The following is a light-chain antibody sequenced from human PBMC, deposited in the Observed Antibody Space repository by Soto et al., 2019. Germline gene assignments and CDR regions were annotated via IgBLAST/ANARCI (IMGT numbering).Light chain of an antibody. CDR3: QRYAGSPPWT. CDR2: RAS. CDR1: QSVSSSQ. Sequence: EIVLTQSPGTLSLSPGERATLSCRASQSVSSSQLAWYQQKPGQAPRLLIFRASSRAAGIPDRFSGSGSGSDFALTISRLEAEDFAVYYCQRYAGSPPWTFGQGTKVEIK. V-gene: IGKV3-20*01. J-gene: IGKJ1*01.